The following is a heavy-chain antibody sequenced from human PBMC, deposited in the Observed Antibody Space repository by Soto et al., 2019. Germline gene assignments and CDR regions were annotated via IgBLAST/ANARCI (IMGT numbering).Heavy chain of an antibody. V-gene: IGHV4-39*01. Sequence: QLQLQESGPGLVKPSQTLSLTCTVSGGSISSSSYYWGWIRQPPGKGLEWIGSIYYSGSTNYNPTIKSRCNISVDTSKNQASQKLSYVTAANTGVYYCATEDLWGQGTLFTVSS. CDR2: IYYSGST. CDR3: ATEDL. CDR1: GGSISSSSYY. J-gene: IGHJ4*02.